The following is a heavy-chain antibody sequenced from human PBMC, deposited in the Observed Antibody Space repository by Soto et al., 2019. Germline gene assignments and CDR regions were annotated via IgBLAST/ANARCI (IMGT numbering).Heavy chain of an antibody. V-gene: IGHV3-49*04. CDR2: IRSKAYGGTT. D-gene: IGHD3-10*01. CDR1: GFTFGDYA. CDR3: TRGSVLLWFGEYPFIDY. J-gene: IGHJ4*01. Sequence: GGSLRLSCTASGFTFGDYAMSWVRQAPGKGLEWVGFIRSKAYGGTTEYAASVKGRFTISRDDSKSIAYLQMNSLKTEDTAVYYCTRGSVLLWFGEYPFIDYWGQEPWSPSPQ.